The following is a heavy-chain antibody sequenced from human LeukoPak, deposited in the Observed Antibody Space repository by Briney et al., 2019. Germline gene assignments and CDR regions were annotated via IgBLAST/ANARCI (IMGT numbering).Heavy chain of an antibody. D-gene: IGHD3/OR15-3a*01. CDR3: ARDSESSNFWTGYAH. V-gene: IGHV3-74*03. CDR2: INTDGSST. Sequence: PGGSLRLSCAASGFTFSSYWMHWVRQGPGKGLVWVSCINTDGSSTTYADSVKGRFTISRDNAKNSLYLQMNSLRAEDTAVYYCARDSESSNFWTGYAHWGQGTLVTVSS. CDR1: GFTFSSYW. J-gene: IGHJ4*02.